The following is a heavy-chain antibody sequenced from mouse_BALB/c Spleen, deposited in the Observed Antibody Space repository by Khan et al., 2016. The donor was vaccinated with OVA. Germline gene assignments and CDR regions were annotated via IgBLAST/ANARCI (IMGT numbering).Heavy chain of an antibody. CDR3: AIHLTGSFAY. CDR1: VFTFSSYS. D-gene: IGHD4-1*01. J-gene: IGHJ3*01. V-gene: IGHV5-6*01. CDR2: ISSDGDST. Sequence: DVHLVESGGDLVKPGGSLKLSCAASVFTFSSYSMSWVRQTPDKRLEWVATISSDGDSTYYPDSVQGRFPISSDNAQNTLYLQMSMLKSEYTAMYYCAIHLTGSFAYWGQGTLVTVSA.